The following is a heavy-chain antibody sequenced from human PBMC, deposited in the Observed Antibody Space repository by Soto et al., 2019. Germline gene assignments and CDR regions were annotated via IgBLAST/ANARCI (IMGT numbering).Heavy chain of an antibody. CDR1: GGTFSSYT. V-gene: IGHV1-69*02. CDR3: AREGGGIYYYYYGTDV. Sequence: SVKVSCKASGGTFSSYTMSWVRQAPGQGLEWMGRIIPILGIANYAQKFQGRVTITADKSTSTAYMELSSLRSEDTAVYYCAREGGGIYYYYYGTDVWGQGTTVTVSS. D-gene: IGHD2-15*01. CDR2: IIPILGIA. J-gene: IGHJ6*02.